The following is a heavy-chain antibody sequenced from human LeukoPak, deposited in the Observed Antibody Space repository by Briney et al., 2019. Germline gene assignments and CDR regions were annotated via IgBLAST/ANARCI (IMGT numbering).Heavy chain of an antibody. Sequence: ASVKVSCKASGYTFTSYGISWVRQAPGQGLEWMGWISAYNGDTNYAQKLQGRVTMTTDTSTSTAYMELRSLRSDGTAVYYCARSNTIFGVVILSSSSNGMDVWGQGATVTVSS. V-gene: IGHV1-18*01. CDR1: GYTFTSYG. J-gene: IGHJ6*02. CDR2: ISAYNGDT. D-gene: IGHD3-3*01. CDR3: ARSNTIFGVVILSSSSNGMDV.